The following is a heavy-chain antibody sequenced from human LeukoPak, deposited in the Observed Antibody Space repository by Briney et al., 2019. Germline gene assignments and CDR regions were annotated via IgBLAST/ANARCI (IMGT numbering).Heavy chain of an antibody. CDR1: GFIFGDYT. CDR2: IAFDDTDR. J-gene: IGHJ4*02. Sequence: GGSLRLSCAASGFIFGDYTMHWVRQAPGKGLEWVAAIAFDDTDRYYIDSIKGRFTISRDDSKNTLYLHMTSLRAEDTAVYYCTNSDDYGDYWGQGTLVTVSS. V-gene: IGHV3-30*04. CDR3: TNSDDYGDY.